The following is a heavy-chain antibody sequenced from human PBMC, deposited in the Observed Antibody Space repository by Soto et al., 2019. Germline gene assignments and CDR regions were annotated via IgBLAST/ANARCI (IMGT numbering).Heavy chain of an antibody. CDR1: GYTFTSYA. CDR3: ARDQELGIVATIGALDI. Sequence: ASVKVSCKASGYTFTSYAMHWVRQAPGQRLEWMGWINAGNGNTKYSQKFQGRVTITRDTSAGTAYMELRILRSEDTAVYYCARDQELGIVATIGALDIWGQGTMVTVSS. CDR2: INAGNGNT. D-gene: IGHD5-12*01. V-gene: IGHV1-3*01. J-gene: IGHJ3*02.